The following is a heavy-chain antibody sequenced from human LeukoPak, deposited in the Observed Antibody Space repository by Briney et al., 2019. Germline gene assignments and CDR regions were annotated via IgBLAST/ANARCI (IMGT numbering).Heavy chain of an antibody. CDR3: ARAEDTAMATAFDY. CDR2: IKQDGSEK. D-gene: IGHD5-18*01. Sequence: GGSLRLSCAASGFTFSSYWMGWVRQAPGKGLEWVANIKQDGSEKYYVDSVKGRFTISRDNAKNSLYLQMNSLRAEDTAVYYCARAEDTAMATAFDYWGQGTLVTVSS. J-gene: IGHJ4*02. CDR1: GFTFSSYW. V-gene: IGHV3-7*01.